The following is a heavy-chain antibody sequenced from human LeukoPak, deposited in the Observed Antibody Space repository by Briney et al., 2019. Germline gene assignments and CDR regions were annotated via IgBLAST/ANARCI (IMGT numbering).Heavy chain of an antibody. V-gene: IGHV4-34*01. Sequence: PSETLSLTCAVYGGSSSGYYRSWIRQPPGKGLEWIGEINHSGSTNYNPSLKSRVTISVDTSKNQFSLKLSSVTAADTAVYYCARGLWFGELLFDPWGQGTLVTVSS. CDR3: ARGLWFGELLFDP. J-gene: IGHJ5*02. CDR1: GGSSSGYY. CDR2: INHSGST. D-gene: IGHD3-10*01.